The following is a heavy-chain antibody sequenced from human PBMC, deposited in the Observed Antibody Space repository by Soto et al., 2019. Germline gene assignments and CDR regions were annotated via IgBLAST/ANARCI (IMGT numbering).Heavy chain of an antibody. Sequence: VIHSLTYTVSGGSVSSVYFYWIWIRQPPGKTLEWIGYIYHSGSTKYNPSFKSRVTISIDTSKNQFSLKLSSVTAVFTAVYCCTRADVWRGYRDDRGQRSLDTGSS. J-gene: IGHJ4*02. CDR2: IYHSGST. V-gene: IGHV4-61*01. D-gene: IGHD3-3*01. CDR1: GGSVSSVYFY. CDR3: TRADVWRGYRDD.